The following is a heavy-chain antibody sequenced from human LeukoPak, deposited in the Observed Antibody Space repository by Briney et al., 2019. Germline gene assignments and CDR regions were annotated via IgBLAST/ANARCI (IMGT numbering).Heavy chain of an antibody. CDR2: AYYSGST. J-gene: IGHJ3*02. CDR3: ARVLDLSKRGLDAFDI. Sequence: SETLSLTCTVSGGSISSYFRSWIRHPPGKGLEWIGYAYYSGSTNYNPSLKSRVTISVDTSKKQFSLKLSSATAADTAVYYCARVLDLSKRGLDAFDIWGQGTMVIVSS. V-gene: IGHV4-59*01. D-gene: IGHD3-16*01. CDR1: GGSISSYF.